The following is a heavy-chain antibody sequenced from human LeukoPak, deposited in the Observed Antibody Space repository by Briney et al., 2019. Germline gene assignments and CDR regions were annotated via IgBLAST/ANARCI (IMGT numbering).Heavy chain of an antibody. Sequence: ASVRVSCKASGYTFTSYGISWVRQAPGQGLEWMGWISAYNGNTNYAQKLQGRVTMTTDTSTSTAYMELRSLRSDDTAVYYCARSARGGWLFDYWGQGTLVTVSS. CDR3: ARSARGGWLFDY. D-gene: IGHD6-19*01. CDR2: ISAYNGNT. CDR1: GYTFTSYG. J-gene: IGHJ4*02. V-gene: IGHV1-18*01.